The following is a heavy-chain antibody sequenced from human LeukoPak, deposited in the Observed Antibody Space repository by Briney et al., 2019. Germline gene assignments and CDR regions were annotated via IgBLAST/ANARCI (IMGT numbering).Heavy chain of an antibody. D-gene: IGHD1-1*01. CDR3: ARAPSKYNWNDEYYYYYYMDV. CDR1: GYAFISYG. V-gene: IGHV1-18*01. Sequence: RASVKVSCKASGYAFISYGITWVRQAPGQGLEWMGWIGVYNGNTIYAQKLQGRVTMTTDTSTSTAYMELRSLRSDDTAVYYCARAPSKYNWNDEYYYYYYMDVWGKGTTATVSS. CDR2: IGVYNGNT. J-gene: IGHJ6*03.